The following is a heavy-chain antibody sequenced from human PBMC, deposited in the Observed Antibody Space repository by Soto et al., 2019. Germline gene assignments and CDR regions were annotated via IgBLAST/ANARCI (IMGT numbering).Heavy chain of an antibody. D-gene: IGHD5-18*01. CDR1: VDSGSSNTGA. Sequence: SQTLSLTCDISVDSGSSNTGAGNWIMQSPSRGLEWLGGTYYRSKWYKDYARSVNSRITINAGTSKNQISLQLNSVTPEDTALYYCAGEDGYDTFDLWGQGTMVTVSS. V-gene: IGHV6-1*01. CDR3: AGEDGYDTFDL. J-gene: IGHJ3*01. CDR2: TYYRSKWYK.